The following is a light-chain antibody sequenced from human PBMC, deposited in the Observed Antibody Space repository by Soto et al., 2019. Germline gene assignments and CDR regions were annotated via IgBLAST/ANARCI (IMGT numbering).Light chain of an antibody. CDR1: QSVSSY. J-gene: IGKJ5*01. Sequence: VLTRAPAALSLSPRKRATLSCRASQSVSSYLAWYQQKPGQAPRLLIYDASNRATGIPVRFSGSGSGTDFTLTISSLEPEDFALYYCQQRHYWPPITCGQGTRLEIK. V-gene: IGKV3-11*01. CDR2: DAS. CDR3: QQRHYWPPIT.